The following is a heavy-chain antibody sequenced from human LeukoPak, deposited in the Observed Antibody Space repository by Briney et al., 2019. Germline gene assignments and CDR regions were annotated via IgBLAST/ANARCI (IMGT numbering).Heavy chain of an antibody. V-gene: IGHV1-18*04. CDR2: ISPNNGNA. CDR1: GDTFSSYG. D-gene: IGHD3-10*01. J-gene: IGHJ5*02. CDR3: ARGERSITMVRGVISP. Sequence: GASVKVSCKASGDTFSSYGINWVRQAPGQGLEWMGGISPNNGNANYAQKFQGRVTITTDTSTSTAYMELRSLRSDDTAVYYCARGERSITMVRGVISPWGQGTLVTVSS.